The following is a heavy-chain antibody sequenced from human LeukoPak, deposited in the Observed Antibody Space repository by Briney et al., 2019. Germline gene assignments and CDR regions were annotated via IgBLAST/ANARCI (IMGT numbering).Heavy chain of an antibody. Sequence: GGSLRLSCAASGFTVSSNYMSWVRQAPGKGPEWVSVIYSGGSTYYADSVKGRFTISRDNSKNTLYLQMNSLRAEDTAVYYCARDRSVAAAGAFDIWGQGTMVTVSS. J-gene: IGHJ3*02. D-gene: IGHD6-13*01. CDR1: GFTVSSNY. CDR3: ARDRSVAAAGAFDI. V-gene: IGHV3-66*01. CDR2: IYSGGST.